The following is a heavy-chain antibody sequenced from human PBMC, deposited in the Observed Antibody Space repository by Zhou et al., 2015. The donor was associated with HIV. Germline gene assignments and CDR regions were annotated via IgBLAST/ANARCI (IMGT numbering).Heavy chain of an antibody. CDR2: ITPMFDLV. CDR1: GGTFSGSE. CDR3: ARGFSHGTSEIFFRE. V-gene: IGHV1-69*01. Sequence: QVQLVQSGAEVKKPGSSVKVSCKASGGTFSGSEISWVRQAPGQGLEWMGGITPMFDLVNYAQKFRGRLTITADEPTATAYMELSSLRSEDAAVYYCARGFSHGTSEIFFREWGQGTLITVSS. D-gene: IGHD3-10*01. J-gene: IGHJ4*02.